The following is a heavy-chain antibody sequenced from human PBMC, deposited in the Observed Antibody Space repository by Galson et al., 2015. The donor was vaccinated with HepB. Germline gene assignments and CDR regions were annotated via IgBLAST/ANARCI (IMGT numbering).Heavy chain of an antibody. D-gene: IGHD2-2*01. V-gene: IGHV4-39*07. CDR1: GGSITNTNSY. Sequence: SETLSLTCTVSGGSITNTNSYWAWIRQPPGNGLAWIGNISYSGSAHYNPSLKSRVTISADTSKNQFSLKLTSVTAADTAVYYCANLGYCGTDDCHSVYWSQGTLVTVSS. J-gene: IGHJ4*01. CDR2: ISYSGSA. CDR3: ANLGYCGTDDCHSVY.